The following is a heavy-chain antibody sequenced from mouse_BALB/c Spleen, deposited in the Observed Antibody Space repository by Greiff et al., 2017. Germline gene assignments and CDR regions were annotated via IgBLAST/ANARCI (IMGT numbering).Heavy chain of an antibody. D-gene: IGHD1-1*01. J-gene: IGHJ4*01. CDR3: ASGDYYGSSYDAMDY. CDR1: GYTFTDYY. V-gene: IGHV1-84*02. Sequence: LVESGPELVKPGASVKISCKASGYTFTDYYINWVKQKPGQGLEWLGWIYPGSGNTKYNEKFKGKATLTVDTSSSTAYMQLSSLTSEDTAVYFCASGDYYGSSYDAMDYWGQGTSVTVSS. CDR2: IYPGSGNT.